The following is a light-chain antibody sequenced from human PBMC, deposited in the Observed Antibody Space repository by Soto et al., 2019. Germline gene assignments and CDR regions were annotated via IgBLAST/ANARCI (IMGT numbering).Light chain of an antibody. CDR2: DVR. Sequence: QSALTQPASVSGSPGQSITISCTGASSDVGGYNYISWYQRHPGKAPKFIIYDVRNRPSGVSNRFSGSRSGNTASLTISGLQAEDEADYYCSSYTSSSTVIFGGGTKLTVL. CDR3: SSYTSSSTVI. J-gene: IGLJ2*01. CDR1: SSDVGGYNY. V-gene: IGLV2-14*01.